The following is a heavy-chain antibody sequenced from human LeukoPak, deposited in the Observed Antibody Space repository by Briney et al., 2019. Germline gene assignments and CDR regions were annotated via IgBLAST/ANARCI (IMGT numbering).Heavy chain of an antibody. D-gene: IGHD3-3*01. Sequence: SETLSLTCTVSGGSISIGTYYWGWIRQPPGKGLEWIGSIYHSGSTYYNPSLKSRVTISVDTSKNQFSLKLSSVTAADTAVYYCARGRRITIFGVVRATSDPWGQGTLVTVSS. V-gene: IGHV4-39*07. CDR2: IYHSGST. J-gene: IGHJ5*02. CDR3: ARGRRITIFGVVRATSDP. CDR1: GGSISIGTYY.